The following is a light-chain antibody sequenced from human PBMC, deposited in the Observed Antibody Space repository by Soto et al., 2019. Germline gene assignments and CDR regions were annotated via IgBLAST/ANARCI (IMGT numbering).Light chain of an antibody. V-gene: IGKV1-5*01. CDR2: DAS. CDR3: QQRSNWPVT. J-gene: IGKJ5*01. CDR1: QSISSW. Sequence: DIQMTKSPSTLPASVGDRVTITCRASQSISSWLAWYQQKPGKAPKLLIYDASSLESGVPSRFSGSGSGTEFTLTISSLEPEDFAVYYCQQRSNWPVTFGQGTRLE.